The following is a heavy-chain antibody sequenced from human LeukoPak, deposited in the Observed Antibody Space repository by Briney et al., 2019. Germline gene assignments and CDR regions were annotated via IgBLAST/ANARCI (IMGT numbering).Heavy chain of an antibody. J-gene: IGHJ4*02. D-gene: IGHD5-24*01. V-gene: IGHV4-30-2*01. CDR1: GGSISSGGYS. CDR3: ARRRDGYNFDY. Sequence: SQTLSLTCAVSGGSISSGGYSWSWLRQPPGKGLEWIGYIYHSGSTYYNPSLKSRVTISVDTSKNQFSLKLSSVTAADTAVYYCARRRDGYNFDYWGQGTLVTVSS. CDR2: IYHSGST.